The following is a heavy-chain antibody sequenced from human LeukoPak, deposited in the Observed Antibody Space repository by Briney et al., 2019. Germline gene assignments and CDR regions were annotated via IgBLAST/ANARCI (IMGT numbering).Heavy chain of an antibody. Sequence: SETLSLTCTVSGGSISSGGYYWSWIRQHPGKGLEWIGYIYYSGSTYYNPSLKSRVTISVDTSKNQFSLKLSSVTAADTAVYYCARDQGGRNYGSGSYYKNWFDPWGQGTLVTVSS. CDR2: IYYSGST. CDR1: GGSISSGGYY. V-gene: IGHV4-31*03. CDR3: ARDQGGRNYGSGSYYKNWFDP. D-gene: IGHD3-10*01. J-gene: IGHJ5*02.